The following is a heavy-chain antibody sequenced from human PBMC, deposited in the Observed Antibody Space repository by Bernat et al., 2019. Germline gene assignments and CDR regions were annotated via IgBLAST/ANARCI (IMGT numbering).Heavy chain of an antibody. CDR2: IYNHGST. CDR1: GFTFS. J-gene: IGHJ4*02. D-gene: IGHD4-17*01. V-gene: IGHV3-66*01. CDR3: TGYGVNSV. Sequence: EVQLVESGGNLVQPGGSLRLSCAVSGFTFSMSWVRQAPGKGLDCISLIYNHGSTFYADSVKGRFTISRDNSKNTLYLQMNSLRADVTAVYYCTGYGVNSVWGQGTLVTVSS.